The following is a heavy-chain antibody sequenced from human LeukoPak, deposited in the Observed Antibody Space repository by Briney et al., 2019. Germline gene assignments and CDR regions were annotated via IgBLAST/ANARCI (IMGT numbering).Heavy chain of an antibody. D-gene: IGHD1-26*01. CDR3: ASKSYSGSYYVGGSLIY. Sequence: GGSLRLSCAASGFTFSSYEMNWVRQAPGKGLEWVSYISSSGSTIYYADSVKGRFTISRDNAKNSLYLQMNSLRAEDTAVYYCASKSYSGSYYVGGSLIYWGQGTLVTVSS. CDR2: ISSSGSTI. CDR1: GFTFSSYE. V-gene: IGHV3-48*03. J-gene: IGHJ4*02.